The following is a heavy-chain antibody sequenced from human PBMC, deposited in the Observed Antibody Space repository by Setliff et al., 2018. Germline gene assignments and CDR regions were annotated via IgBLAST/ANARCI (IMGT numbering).Heavy chain of an antibody. Sequence: GESLKISCKGAGYSFTSYWIGWVRQMPGKGLEWMGIIYPGDSDTRNSPSFQCQVTISADKSISTAYLQWSSLKASDTAIYYCARFLLSGYSYGYDYWGQGTLVTVSS. D-gene: IGHD5-18*01. CDR2: IYPGDSDT. CDR1: GYSFTSYW. J-gene: IGHJ4*02. V-gene: IGHV5-51*01. CDR3: ARFLLSGYSYGYDY.